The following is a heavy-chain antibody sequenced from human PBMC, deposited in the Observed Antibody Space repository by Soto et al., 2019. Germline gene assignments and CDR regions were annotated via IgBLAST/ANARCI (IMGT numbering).Heavy chain of an antibody. D-gene: IGHD3-9*01. CDR3: ARGAYHYDILTGYY. CDR1: GGPFISHA. Sequence: SVKVSCKASGGPFISHAIIWVRQAPGQGLEWMGGIIPIFGTANYAQKFQGRVTITADESTSTAYMELSSLRSEDTAVYYCARGAYHYDILTGYYWGQGTLVTVSS. J-gene: IGHJ4*02. CDR2: IIPIFGTA. V-gene: IGHV1-69*01.